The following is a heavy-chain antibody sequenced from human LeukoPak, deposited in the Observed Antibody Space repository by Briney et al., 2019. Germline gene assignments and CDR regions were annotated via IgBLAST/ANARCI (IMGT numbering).Heavy chain of an antibody. V-gene: IGHV4-59*01. D-gene: IGHD3-22*01. CDR3: ARDLRMYYDSSGYPRGGAFDI. CDR2: IYYSGST. J-gene: IGHJ3*02. CDR1: GGSISSYY. Sequence: SETLSLTCTVSGGSISSYYWSWIRQPPGKGLEWIGYIYYSGSTNYNPSLKSRVTISVDTSKNQFSLKLSSVTAADTAVYYCARDLRMYYDSSGYPRGGAFDIWGQGTMVTVSS.